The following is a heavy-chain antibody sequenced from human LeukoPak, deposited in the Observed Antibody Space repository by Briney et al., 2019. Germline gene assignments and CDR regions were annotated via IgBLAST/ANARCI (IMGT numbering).Heavy chain of an antibody. Sequence: SQTLSLTCAISGDSVSSNSAAWNWIRQSPSSGLEWLGRTYYRSKWSTDYAVSVKSRITNNPDTSKNQFALQLNSVTPGDTAVYYCARERYSSGWYDYWGQGTLVTVSS. J-gene: IGHJ4*02. D-gene: IGHD6-19*01. CDR1: GDSVSSNSAA. V-gene: IGHV6-1*01. CDR3: ARERYSSGWYDY. CDR2: TYYRSKWST.